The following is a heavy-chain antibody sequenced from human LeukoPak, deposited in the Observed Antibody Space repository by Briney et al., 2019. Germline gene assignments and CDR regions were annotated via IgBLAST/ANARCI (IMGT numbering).Heavy chain of an antibody. CDR2: IYYSGST. D-gene: IGHD3-10*01. Sequence: SETLSLTCTVSGGSISSYYWSWIRQPPGKGLEWIGYIYYSGSTYYNPSLKSRVTISVDTSKNQFSLKLSSVTAADTAVYYCARDHIPMVRGVEAFDIWGQGTMVTVSS. J-gene: IGHJ3*02. V-gene: IGHV4-4*08. CDR3: ARDHIPMVRGVEAFDI. CDR1: GGSISSYY.